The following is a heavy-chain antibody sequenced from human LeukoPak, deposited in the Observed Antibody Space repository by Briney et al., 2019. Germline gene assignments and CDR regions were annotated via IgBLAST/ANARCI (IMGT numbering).Heavy chain of an antibody. Sequence: PSETLSLTCTVSGGSISSSSYYWGWIRQPPGKGLGWIGSIYYSGSTYYNPSLKSRVTISVDTSKNQFSLKLSSVTAADTAVYYCARDLGPIVVVVAAMVGWFDPWGQGTLVTVSS. D-gene: IGHD2-15*01. V-gene: IGHV4-39*07. CDR1: GGSISSSSYY. CDR3: ARDLGPIVVVVAAMVGWFDP. CDR2: IYYSGST. J-gene: IGHJ5*02.